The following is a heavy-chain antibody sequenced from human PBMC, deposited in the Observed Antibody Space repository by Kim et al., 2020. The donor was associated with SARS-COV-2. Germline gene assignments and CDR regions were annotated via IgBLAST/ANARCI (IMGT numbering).Heavy chain of an antibody. CDR3: ARDIGLWFGESPGY. V-gene: IGHV3-30*04. D-gene: IGHD3-10*01. Sequence: GGSLRLSCAASGFTFSSYAMHWVRQAPGKGLEWVAVISYDGSNKYYADSVKGRFTISRDNSKNTLYLQMNSLRAEDTAVYYCARDIGLWFGESPGYWGQG. J-gene: IGHJ4*02. CDR2: ISYDGSNK. CDR1: GFTFSSYA.